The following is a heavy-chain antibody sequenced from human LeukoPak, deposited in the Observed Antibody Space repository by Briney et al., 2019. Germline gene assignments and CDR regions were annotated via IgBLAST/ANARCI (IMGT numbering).Heavy chain of an antibody. J-gene: IGHJ4*02. Sequence: GGPLRLFCAVSGFTFSNFWMIWLRQAPGRGLEWVANIHPEENEKYHVGSVKGRFTISRVNAQNALVMQMNGLRVEDSAVYYCARGGAFSGDQWGEGTVVTVSS. CDR3: ARGGAFSGDQ. CDR1: GFTFSNFW. CDR2: IHPEENEK. V-gene: IGHV3-7*04. D-gene: IGHD3-10*01.